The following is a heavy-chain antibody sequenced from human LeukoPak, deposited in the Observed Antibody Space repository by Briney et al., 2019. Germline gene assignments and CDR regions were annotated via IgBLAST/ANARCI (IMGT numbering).Heavy chain of an antibody. Sequence: SETLSLTCTVSGGSISSSSYYWGWIRQPPGTGLEWIGSIYYSGSTYYNPSLKSRVTISVDTSKNQFSLKLSSVTAADTAVYYCASQGEYSSSSGDYWGQGTLVTVSS. V-gene: IGHV4-39*07. J-gene: IGHJ4*02. CDR3: ASQGEYSSSSGDY. CDR2: IYYSGST. CDR1: GGSISSSSYY. D-gene: IGHD6-6*01.